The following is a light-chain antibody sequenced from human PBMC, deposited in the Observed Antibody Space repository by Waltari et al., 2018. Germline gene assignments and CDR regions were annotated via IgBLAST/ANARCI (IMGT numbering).Light chain of an antibody. CDR2: DVS. V-gene: IGLV2-14*03. Sequence: QSALTQPASVSGSPGHSITISCPGTSSDVGGYNYVSWYQQHPGKAPKLMIYDVSNRPSGVSNRFSGSKSGNTASLTISGLQAEDEADYYCSSYTSSSTLVFGGGTKLTVL. CDR3: SSYTSSSTLV. CDR1: SSDVGGYNY. J-gene: IGLJ2*01.